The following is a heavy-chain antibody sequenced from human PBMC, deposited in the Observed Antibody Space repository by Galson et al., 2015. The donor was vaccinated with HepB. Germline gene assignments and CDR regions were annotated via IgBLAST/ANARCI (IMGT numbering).Heavy chain of an antibody. CDR1: GGSFSGYY. CDR2: INHSGST. D-gene: IGHD6-6*01. V-gene: IGHV4-34*01. CDR3: ASSSSSPLENY. Sequence: ETLSLTCAVYGGSFSGYYWSWIRQPPGKGLEWIGEINHSGSTNYNPSLKSRVTISVDTSKNQFSLKLSSVTAADTAVYYCASSSSSPLENYWGQGTLVTVSS. J-gene: IGHJ4*02.